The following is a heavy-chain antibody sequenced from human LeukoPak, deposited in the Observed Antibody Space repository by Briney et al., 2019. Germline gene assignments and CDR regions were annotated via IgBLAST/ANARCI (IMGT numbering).Heavy chain of an antibody. CDR2: IRYDGSNK. Sequence: PGGSLRLSCAASGFTFSSYGMHWVRQAPGKGLEWVAFIRYDGSNKYYADSVKGRFTISRDNSKNTPYLQMNSLRAEDTAVYYCAKDRIAAAGTHYYYYMDVWGKGTTVTISS. J-gene: IGHJ6*03. CDR1: GFTFSSYG. D-gene: IGHD6-13*01. CDR3: AKDRIAAAGTHYYYYMDV. V-gene: IGHV3-30*02.